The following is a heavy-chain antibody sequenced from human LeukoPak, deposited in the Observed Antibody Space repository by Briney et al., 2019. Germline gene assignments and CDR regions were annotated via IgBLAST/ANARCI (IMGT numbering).Heavy chain of an antibody. Sequence: GGSLRLSCAASGFTFSSYWMYWVRQAPGKGLERVSIISGRGTSTFYADSVKGRFTISRDNSKNTLFLQMNSLRVEDTAVYYCAKGGSSDLYYFDSWGQGTLVTVSS. J-gene: IGHJ4*02. CDR1: GFTFSSYW. CDR2: ISGRGTST. CDR3: AKGGSSDLYYFDS. D-gene: IGHD2-2*01. V-gene: IGHV3-23*01.